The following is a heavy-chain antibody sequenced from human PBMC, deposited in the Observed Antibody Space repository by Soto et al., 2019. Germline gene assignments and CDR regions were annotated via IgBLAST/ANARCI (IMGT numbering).Heavy chain of an antibody. J-gene: IGHJ6*02. CDR3: AGGGNSLLSSCHMDV. CDR2: INRIFGTA. Sequence: QVQLVQSGAEVKKPTSSVKVSCKASGGTFSNYAISWVRQAPGQGLEWVGGINRIFGTADSAQKFQGRVTFTADESKTTAYMELSSLTSEDSAVYYSAGGGNSLLSSCHMDVWGQGTTVTVSS. V-gene: IGHV1-69*12. CDR1: GGTFSNYA. D-gene: IGHD1-26*01.